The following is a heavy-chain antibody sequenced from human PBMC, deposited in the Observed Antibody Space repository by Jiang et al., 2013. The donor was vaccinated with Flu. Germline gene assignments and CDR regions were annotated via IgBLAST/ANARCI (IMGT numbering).Heavy chain of an antibody. D-gene: IGHD2-15*01. CDR2: ISSSGSYT. CDR3: ARRYCSGGSCYPMTFDY. Sequence: VQLLESGGGLVKPGGSLRLSCATSGFTFSDYYMNWIRQAPGKGLEWVSYISSSGSYTNYADSVKGRSTISRDNAKNSLYLLMNSLRAEDTAVYYCARRYCSGGSCYPMTFDYWGQG. J-gene: IGHJ4*02. V-gene: IGHV3-11*03. CDR1: GFTFSDYY.